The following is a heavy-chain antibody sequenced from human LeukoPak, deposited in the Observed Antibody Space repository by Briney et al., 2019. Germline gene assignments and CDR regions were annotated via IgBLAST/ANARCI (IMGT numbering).Heavy chain of an antibody. CDR1: GFTFSSYW. J-gene: IGHJ4*02. Sequence: PGGSLRLSCAASGFTFSSYWMSWVRQAPGKGLEWVANIKQDGSEKYYVDSVKGRFTISRDNAKNSLYLQMNSLRAEDTAVYYCARDRNYDYVWGSYRYFVHDYWGQGTLVTVSS. CDR3: ARDRNYDYVWGSYRYFVHDY. V-gene: IGHV3-7*01. CDR2: IKQDGSEK. D-gene: IGHD3-16*02.